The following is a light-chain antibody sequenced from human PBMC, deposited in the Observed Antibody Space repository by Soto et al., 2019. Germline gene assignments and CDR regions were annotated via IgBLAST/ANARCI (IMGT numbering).Light chain of an antibody. Sequence: DIQMTQSPSTLSASVGDRVTITCRASQSISSWLAWYQQKPGKAPKLLIYRASSLEGGVPSRFSGSGSGTEFTLTLSSRQPDDFATYYCQQYNKYPLTFGHGTKVEIK. CDR3: QQYNKYPLT. V-gene: IGKV1-5*03. CDR1: QSISSW. CDR2: RAS. J-gene: IGKJ1*01.